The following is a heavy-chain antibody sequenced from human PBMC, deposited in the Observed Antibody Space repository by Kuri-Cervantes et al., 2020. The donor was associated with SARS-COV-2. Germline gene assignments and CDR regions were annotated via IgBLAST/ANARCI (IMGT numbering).Heavy chain of an antibody. V-gene: IGHV3-30*18. Sequence: GGSLRLSCVVSGFTFRTNVMAWVRQAPGKGLEWVAVISYDGSNKYYADSVKGRFSISRDNPKDTLYLEMNSLKPDDTAVYYCAKEHTYSVAFDYWGQGTLVSLL. CDR3: AKEHTYSVAFDY. CDR1: GFTFRTNV. CDR2: ISYDGSNK. J-gene: IGHJ4*02. D-gene: IGHD2-15*01.